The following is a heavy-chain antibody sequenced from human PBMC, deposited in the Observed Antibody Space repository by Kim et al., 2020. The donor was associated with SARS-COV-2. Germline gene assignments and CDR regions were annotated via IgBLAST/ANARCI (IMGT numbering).Heavy chain of an antibody. V-gene: IGHV3-21*01. Sequence: YADSLKRRFTISSDNAKSSRYLQMNSPRAEDTAVHYCARDLSKHVYGMDVWGQGTTVTVSS. CDR3: ARDLSKHVYGMDV. J-gene: IGHJ6*02.